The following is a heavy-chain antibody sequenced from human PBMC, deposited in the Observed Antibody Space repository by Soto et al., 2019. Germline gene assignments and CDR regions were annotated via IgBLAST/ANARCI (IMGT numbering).Heavy chain of an antibody. CDR2: ISGSGGST. D-gene: IGHD3-3*01. CDR1: GFTFSSYA. V-gene: IGHV3-23*01. J-gene: IGHJ5*02. CDR3: AKDYDGHTIFGVVTNWFDP. Sequence: GGSLRLSCAASGFTFSSYAMSWVRQAPGKGLEWVSAISGSGGSTYYADSVKGRFTISRDNSKNTLYLQMNSLRAEDTAVYYCAKDYDGHTIFGVVTNWFDPWGQGTLVTVSS.